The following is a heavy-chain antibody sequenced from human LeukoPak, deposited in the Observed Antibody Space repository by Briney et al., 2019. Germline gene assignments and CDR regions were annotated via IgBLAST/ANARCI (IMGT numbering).Heavy chain of an antibody. J-gene: IGHJ4*02. Sequence: ASVKVSCKASGYTFTSYYMHWVRQAPEQGLEWMGIINPSGGSTSYAQKFQGRVTMTRDTSTSTVYMELSSLRPEDTAVYYCARDFGEMVPLDWGQGTLVTVSS. V-gene: IGHV1-46*01. CDR1: GYTFTSYY. D-gene: IGHD3-16*01. CDR3: ARDFGEMVPLD. CDR2: INPSGGST.